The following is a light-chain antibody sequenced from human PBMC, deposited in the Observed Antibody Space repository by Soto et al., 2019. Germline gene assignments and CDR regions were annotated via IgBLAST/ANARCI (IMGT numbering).Light chain of an antibody. J-gene: IGLJ2*01. V-gene: IGLV2-14*01. Sequence: QSALTQPASVSGSPGQSITISCTGTSSDVGGYNYVSWYQQHPGKAPKLMIYEVSNRPSGVSNRFSGSKSGNTASLTISGLQAEDEADYYCSSYTSSLQGVVFGGGTKLTVL. CDR1: SSDVGGYNY. CDR3: SSYTSSLQGVV. CDR2: EVS.